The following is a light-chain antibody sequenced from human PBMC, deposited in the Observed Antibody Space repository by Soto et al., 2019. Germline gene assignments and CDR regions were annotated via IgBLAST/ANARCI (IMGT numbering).Light chain of an antibody. J-gene: IGLJ2*01. CDR3: ETRDTNVVV. CDR2: LEGSGSY. V-gene: IGLV4-60*02. Sequence: QSVLTQSSSASASLGYSVKLTCTLSSGHSTYNIAWHQQQPGKAPRYLMKLEGSGSYNKGSVIPHRFSGSSSEADRYLSISKLQFEDEANYYCETRDTNVVVFGGGTKLTVL. CDR1: SGHSTYN.